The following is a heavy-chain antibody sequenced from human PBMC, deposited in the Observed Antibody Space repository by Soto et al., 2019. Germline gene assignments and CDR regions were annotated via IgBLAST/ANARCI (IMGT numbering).Heavy chain of an antibody. CDR2: ISYDGSNK. V-gene: IGHV3-30-3*01. CDR1: GFTFSSYA. CDR3: ARETPTGRIAAGPMDV. D-gene: IGHD6-13*01. Sequence: GVLRLSCAASGFTFSSYAMHWVLQAPGKGLEWVAVISYDGSNKYYADSVKGRFTISRDNSKNTLYLQMNSLRAEDTAVYYCARETPTGRIAAGPMDVWGQGTTVTVYS. J-gene: IGHJ6*02.